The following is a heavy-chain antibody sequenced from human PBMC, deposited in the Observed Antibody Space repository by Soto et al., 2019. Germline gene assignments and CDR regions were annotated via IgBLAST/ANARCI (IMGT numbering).Heavy chain of an antibody. CDR1: GGSISTSDYY. CDR2: VYFSGDT. V-gene: IGHV4-31*02. J-gene: IGHJ2*01. CDR3: ARDPRRTRGWHGDL. D-gene: IGHD6-19*01. Sequence: LCGGSISTSDYYWSWIRQHPVRGLEWIGYVYFSGDTFYNPSLESRVVISVETSENRFSLKLTSVTAADTAVYYCARDPRRTRGWHGDLWGRGTLVTVSS.